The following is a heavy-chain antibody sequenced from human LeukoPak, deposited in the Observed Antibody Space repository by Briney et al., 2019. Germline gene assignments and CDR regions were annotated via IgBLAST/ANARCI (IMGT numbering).Heavy chain of an antibody. CDR3: TRRRWDSGYRMDV. CDR2: ISYDGSNK. D-gene: IGHD1-26*01. J-gene: IGHJ6*02. Sequence: GGSLRLSCAASGFTFSSYGMHWVRQAPGKGLEWVAVISYDGSNKYYADSVKGRFTISRDNSKNTLYLQMNSLRAEDTAVYYCTRRRWDSGYRMDVWGQGTTVTVSS. CDR1: GFTFSSYG. V-gene: IGHV3-30*03.